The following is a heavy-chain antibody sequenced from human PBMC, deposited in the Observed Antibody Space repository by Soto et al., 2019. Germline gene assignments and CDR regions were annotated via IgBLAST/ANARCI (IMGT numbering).Heavy chain of an antibody. D-gene: IGHD2-2*01. V-gene: IGHV3-30-3*01. CDR1: GFTFSSYA. J-gene: IGHJ6*02. CDR3: AVLYCSSTSCYAGVYYYYGMDV. Sequence: GGSLRLSCAASGFTFSSYAMHWVRQAPGKGLEWVAVISYDGSNKYYADSVKGRFTISRDNSKNTLYPQMNSLRAEDTAVYYCAVLYCSSTSCYAGVYYYYGMDVWGQGTTVTVSS. CDR2: ISYDGSNK.